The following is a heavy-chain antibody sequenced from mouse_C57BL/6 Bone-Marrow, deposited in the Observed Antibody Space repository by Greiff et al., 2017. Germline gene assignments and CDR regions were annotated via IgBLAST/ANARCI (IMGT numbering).Heavy chain of an antibody. V-gene: IGHV1-82*01. CDR1: GYAFSSSW. Sequence: VQRVESGPELVKPGASVKISCKASGYAFSSSWMNWVKQRPGKGLEWIGRIYPGDGDTNYNGKFKGKATLTADKSSSTAYMQLSSLTSEDSAVYFCARGVLLTRTGCDYWGQGTTLTVSS. D-gene: IGHD1-1*01. CDR3: ARGVLLTRTGCDY. J-gene: IGHJ2*01. CDR2: IYPGDGDT.